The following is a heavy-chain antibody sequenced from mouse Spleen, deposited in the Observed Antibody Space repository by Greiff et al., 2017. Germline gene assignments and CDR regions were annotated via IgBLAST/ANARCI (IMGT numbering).Heavy chain of an antibody. CDR3: ARKGYYGNIYAMDY. D-gene: IGHD2-1*01. CDR2: IWSGGST. Sequence: VQVVESGPGLVQPSQSLSITCTVSGFSLTSYGVHWVRQSPGKGLEWLGVIWSGGSTDYNAAFISRLSISKDNSKSQVFFKMNSLQADDTAIYYCARKGYYGNIYAMDYWGQGTSVTVSS. J-gene: IGHJ4*01. CDR1: GFSLTSYG. V-gene: IGHV2-2*01.